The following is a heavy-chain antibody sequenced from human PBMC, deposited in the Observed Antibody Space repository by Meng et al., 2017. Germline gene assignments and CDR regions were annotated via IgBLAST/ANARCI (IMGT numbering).Heavy chain of an antibody. V-gene: IGHV6-1*01. Sequence: SQTRSLTGAISGDSVSSNSAAWNWSRQSPSRGLEWLGRTYYRSKWYNDYAVSVKSRITINPDTSKNQFSLQLNSVTPEDTAVYYCASRKGALDPWGQGTLVTVSS. J-gene: IGHJ5*02. CDR1: GDSVSSNSAA. CDR3: ASRKGALDP. CDR2: TYYRSKWYN.